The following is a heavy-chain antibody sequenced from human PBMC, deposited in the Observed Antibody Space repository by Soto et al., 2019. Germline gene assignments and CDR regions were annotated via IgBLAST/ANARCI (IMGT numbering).Heavy chain of an antibody. CDR1: GGDFINYG. CDR2: IIPILRSA. CDR3: ARDRYYDGVGYHYESAY. V-gene: IGHV1-69*01. Sequence: QVQLVQSGAEVKKPGSSVKVSCKASGGDFINYGISWVRQAPGQGLEWMGGIIPILRSANYAQTFQGRVTIAADESTTTSYMELPTLTSEDTAVYYCARDRYYDGVGYHYESAYWGQGTLVTVSS. D-gene: IGHD3-22*01. J-gene: IGHJ4*02.